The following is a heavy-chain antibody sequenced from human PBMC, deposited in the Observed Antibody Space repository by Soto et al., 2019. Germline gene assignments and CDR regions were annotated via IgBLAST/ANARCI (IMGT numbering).Heavy chain of an antibody. V-gene: IGHV3-23*01. CDR2: ISGSGGST. CDR1: GFTFSSYA. D-gene: IGHD2-21*01. Sequence: EVQLLESGGGLVQPGGSLRLSCAASGFTFSSYAMSWVRQAPGKGLEWVSAISGSGGSTYYADSVKGRFTISRDNSKNTLYLQMNSLRAEDTAVYYCAKKGSHGSCGPHSLFDYWGQGTLVTVSS. CDR3: AKKGSHGSCGPHSLFDY. J-gene: IGHJ4*02.